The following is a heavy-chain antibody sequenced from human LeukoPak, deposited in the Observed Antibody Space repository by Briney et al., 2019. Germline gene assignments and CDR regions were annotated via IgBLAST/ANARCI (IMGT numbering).Heavy chain of an antibody. V-gene: IGHV4-39*07. J-gene: IGHJ3*02. CDR3: ARESRSYYYGSGSSVFDI. CDR2: NYYSGST. CDR1: GGSISSNNYY. Sequence: SETLSLTCTVSGGSISSNNYYWGWIRQPPGKGVEWVGSNYYSGSTYYNPSLKTRVTISVDTSKNQFSLKLSSVTAADTAVYYCARESRSYYYGSGSSVFDIWGQGTMVTVSS. D-gene: IGHD3-10*01.